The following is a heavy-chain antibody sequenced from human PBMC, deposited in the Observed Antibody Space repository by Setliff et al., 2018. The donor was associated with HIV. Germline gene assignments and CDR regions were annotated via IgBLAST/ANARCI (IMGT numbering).Heavy chain of an antibody. D-gene: IGHD3-10*01. CDR1: KFIFSDYA. J-gene: IGHJ4*02. V-gene: IGHV3-23*01. Sequence: GGSLRLSCSASKFIFSDYAMTWVRQTPGKGLEWLSGISSSGDETYYADSVKGRCTISRDNSKSALYLQINSLSAVDTAVYFCAKYGTSFYGSGSYGFDLWGQGTLVTVSS. CDR3: AKYGTSFYGSGSYGFDL. CDR2: ISSSGDET.